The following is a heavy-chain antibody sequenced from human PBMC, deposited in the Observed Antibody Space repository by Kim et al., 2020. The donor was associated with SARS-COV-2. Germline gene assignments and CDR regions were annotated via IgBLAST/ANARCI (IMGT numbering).Heavy chain of an antibody. V-gene: IGHV3-21*01. CDR1: GFTFSSYS. Sequence: GGSLRLSCAASGFTFSSYSMNWVRQAPGKGLEWVSSISSSSSYIYYADSVKGRFTISRDNAKNSLYLQMNSLRAEDTAVYYCARDLDTMVRVNIQPVYYYCYGMDVWGQGTTVTVSS. CDR2: ISSSSSYI. CDR3: ARDLDTMVRVNIQPVYYYCYGMDV. J-gene: IGHJ6*02. D-gene: IGHD3-10*01.